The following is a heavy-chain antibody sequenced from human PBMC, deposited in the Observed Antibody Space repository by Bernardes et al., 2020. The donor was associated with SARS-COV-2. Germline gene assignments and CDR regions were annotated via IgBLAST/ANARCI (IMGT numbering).Heavy chain of an antibody. CDR3: ARTFYYDRGGDSVFDQ. CDR1: GYTFSDYY. Sequence: ASVKVSCKASGYTFSDYYIHWLRQAPGQGLEWMGWISPKSGATNYAQKFPGRVTMTRDTAISTEYMQLSRLTSDDTAVYYCARTFYYDRGGDSVFDQWGQGTLVSVSS. CDR2: ISPKSGAT. V-gene: IGHV1-2*02. D-gene: IGHD2-21*01. J-gene: IGHJ4*02.